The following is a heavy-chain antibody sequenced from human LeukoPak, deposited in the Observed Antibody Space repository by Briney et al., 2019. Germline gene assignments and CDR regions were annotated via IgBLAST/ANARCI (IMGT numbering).Heavy chain of an antibody. V-gene: IGHV4-59*01. CDR1: GGSISSYY. D-gene: IGHD3-3*01. Sequence: SETLSLTCTVSGGSISSYYWSWIRQPPGKGLEWIGYIYYSGSTNYNPSLKSRVTISVDTSKNQFSLKLSSVTAADTAVYYCAGARSDFWSGPLYYYYYMDVWGKGTTVTVSS. CDR2: IYYSGST. CDR3: AGARSDFWSGPLYYYYYMDV. J-gene: IGHJ6*03.